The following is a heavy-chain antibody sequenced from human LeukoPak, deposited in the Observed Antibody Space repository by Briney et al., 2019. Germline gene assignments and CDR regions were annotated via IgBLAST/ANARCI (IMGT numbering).Heavy chain of an antibody. J-gene: IGHJ3*02. CDR3: ARGYYDSSGYSNTFDI. CDR1: GVSIRSSY. CDR2: IYYSGST. V-gene: IGHV4-59*01. D-gene: IGHD3-22*01. Sequence: PETLSLTCSVSGVSIRSSYWSWIRQPPGKGLEWIGFIYYSGSTNYNPSLKSRVTISADTSKNQFSLKLTSVTAADTAVYYCARGYYDSSGYSNTFDIWGQGTMVTVSS.